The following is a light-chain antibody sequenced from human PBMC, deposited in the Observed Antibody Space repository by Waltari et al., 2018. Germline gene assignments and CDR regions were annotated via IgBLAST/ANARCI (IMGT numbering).Light chain of an antibody. Sequence: QSVLTQPPSASGTPGQRVTISCSGSRSNIGSNTVNWYQQLPGTAPKLLIHSDDQRPSGVSDRFSGSKSGTSASLAISGLQSEDEADYYCATWGDSLNGPYVFGTGTRVTVL. CDR3: ATWGDSLNGPYV. V-gene: IGLV1-44*01. CDR2: SDD. J-gene: IGLJ1*01. CDR1: RSNIGSNT.